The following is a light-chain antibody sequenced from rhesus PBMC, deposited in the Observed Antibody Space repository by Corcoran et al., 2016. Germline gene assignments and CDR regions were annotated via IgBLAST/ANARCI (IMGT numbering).Light chain of an antibody. CDR2: KAS. CDR1: QGISSW. V-gene: IGKV1-22*01. Sequence: DIQMTQSPSSLSASVGDKVTITCRASQGISSWLAWYQQKPGNAPKFLIYKASSLNRGVPSRFRGSGSGTDFTLTISSLQPEDFATYYCLQYSSSPWTFGQGTKVEIK. CDR3: LQYSSSPWT. J-gene: IGKJ1*01.